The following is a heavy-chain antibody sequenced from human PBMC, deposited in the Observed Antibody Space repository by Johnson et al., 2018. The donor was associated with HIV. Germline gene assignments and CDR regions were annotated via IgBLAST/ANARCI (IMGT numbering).Heavy chain of an antibody. Sequence: VQLVESGGGVVRPGGSLRLSCEGSGFTFEDYGMSWVRQPPGKGLEWVSGVSWNGESTGYADSVKGRFSIFKDTVKNILYLQMNSLRAEDTALYYCARALRVVGVAATFDAFDIWGQGTMVTVSS. CDR2: VSWNGEST. CDR3: ARALRVVGVAATFDAFDI. D-gene: IGHD2-15*01. J-gene: IGHJ3*02. V-gene: IGHV3-20*04. CDR1: GFTFEDYG.